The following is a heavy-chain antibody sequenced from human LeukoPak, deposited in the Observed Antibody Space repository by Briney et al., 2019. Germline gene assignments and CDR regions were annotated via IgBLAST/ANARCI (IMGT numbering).Heavy chain of an antibody. V-gene: IGHV3-11*04. D-gene: IGHD4-17*01. Sequence: AGGSLRLSCAASGFTLSGFYMSWIRQAPGKGLEWLSYISNSGSTVYYADSVKGRFTISRDNAKNSLYLQMNSLRAEDTAVYYCARHNPYADYATTDYWGQGTLVTVSS. CDR2: ISNSGSTV. CDR3: ARHNPYADYATTDY. CDR1: GFTLSGFY. J-gene: IGHJ4*02.